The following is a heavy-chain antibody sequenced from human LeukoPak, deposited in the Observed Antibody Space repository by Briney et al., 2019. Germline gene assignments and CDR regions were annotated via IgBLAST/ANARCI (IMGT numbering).Heavy chain of an antibody. J-gene: IGHJ5*02. Sequence: KSSETLSLTCAVYGGSFSGYYWSWIRQPPGKGLEWIGYIYYTGSTNYTPSLKSRVTISLDTSKNQVSLKLRSVTAADTAVYYCARDTGYIWFDPWGQGTLVTVSS. CDR1: GGSFSGYY. D-gene: IGHD5-18*01. CDR2: IYYTGST. V-gene: IGHV4-59*01. CDR3: ARDTGYIWFDP.